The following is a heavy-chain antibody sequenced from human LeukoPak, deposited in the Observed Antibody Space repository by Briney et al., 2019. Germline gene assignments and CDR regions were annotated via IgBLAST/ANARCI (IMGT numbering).Heavy chain of an antibody. Sequence: GGPLKLSCAASGFTFSDSAMHWVRQAPGKGLEWVGRMRSEANSYATAYAASVKGRFTISRDDLKNTAYLQMNSLKTEDTAVYYCTRRVPATKWFDPWGQGTLVTVSS. CDR3: TRRVPATKWFDP. D-gene: IGHD2-2*01. J-gene: IGHJ5*02. CDR1: GFTFSDSA. V-gene: IGHV3-73*01. CDR2: MRSEANSYAT.